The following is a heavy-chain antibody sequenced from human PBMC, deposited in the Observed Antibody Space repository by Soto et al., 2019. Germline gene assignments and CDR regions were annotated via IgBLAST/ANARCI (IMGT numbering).Heavy chain of an antibody. CDR2: MNPGSGKT. V-gene: IGHV1-8*02. D-gene: IGHD6-13*01. Sequence: ASVKFSCKASGYTFISYDINWVRQATGQGLEWMGWMNPGSGKTGYANKFQGRVTMTRDASTSTAHLELSSLTSEDTAVYYCARMASAGTLNWFDPWGQGTLVTVSS. J-gene: IGHJ5*02. CDR1: GYTFISYD. CDR3: ARMASAGTLNWFDP.